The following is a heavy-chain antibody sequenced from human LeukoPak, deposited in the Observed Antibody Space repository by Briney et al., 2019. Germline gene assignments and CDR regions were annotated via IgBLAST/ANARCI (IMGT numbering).Heavy chain of an antibody. J-gene: IGHJ4*02. CDR3: ARRYCSSTSCYRVY. CDR1: GGSISSSSYY. V-gene: IGHV4-39*01. CDR2: IYYSGST. Sequence: TSETLSLTCTVSGGSISSSSYYWGWIRQPPGKGLEWIGSIYYSGSTYYNPSLKSRVTISVDTSKNQFSLKLSSVTAADTAVYYCARRYCSSTSCYRVYWGQGTLVTVSS. D-gene: IGHD2-2*01.